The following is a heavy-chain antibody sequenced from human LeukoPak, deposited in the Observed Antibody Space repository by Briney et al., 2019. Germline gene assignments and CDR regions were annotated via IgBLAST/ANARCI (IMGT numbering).Heavy chain of an antibody. CDR2: IYTSGST. D-gene: IGHD5-24*01. Sequence: SETLSLTCTVSGGSISSGSYYWSWIRQPAGKGLEWIGRIYTSGSTNYNPSLKSRVPISVDTSKNQFSQKLSSVTAPDTAVYYCARVNREMATITPWGQGTLVTVSS. CDR3: ARVNREMATITP. V-gene: IGHV4-61*02. J-gene: IGHJ5*02. CDR1: GGSISSGSYY.